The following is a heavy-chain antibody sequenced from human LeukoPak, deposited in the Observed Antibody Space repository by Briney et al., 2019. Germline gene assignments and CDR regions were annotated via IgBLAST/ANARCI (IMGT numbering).Heavy chain of an antibody. CDR3: ARAMVRGVIRADC. CDR2: IIPIFGTA. Sequence: SVKVSCKASGGTFSSYAISWVRQAPGQGLEWMGGIIPIFGTANYAQKFQGRVTITTDESTSTAYMELSSLRSEDTAVYYCARAMVRGVIRADCWGQGTLVTVSS. V-gene: IGHV1-69*05. J-gene: IGHJ4*02. CDR1: GGTFSSYA. D-gene: IGHD3-10*01.